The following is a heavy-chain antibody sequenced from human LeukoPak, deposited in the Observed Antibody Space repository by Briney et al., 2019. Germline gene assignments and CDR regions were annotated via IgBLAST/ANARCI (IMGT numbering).Heavy chain of an antibody. V-gene: IGHV4-34*01. CDR3: ARQKATHPKLITMIVVVMGFDY. CDR2: INHSGST. Sequence: SETLSLTCAVYGGSFSGYYWSWIRQPPGKGLEWIGEINHSGSTNYNPSLKSRVTISVDTSKNQFSLKLSSVTAAVTAVYYCARQKATHPKLITMIVVVMGFDYWGQGTLVTVSS. D-gene: IGHD3-22*01. J-gene: IGHJ4*02. CDR1: GGSFSGYY.